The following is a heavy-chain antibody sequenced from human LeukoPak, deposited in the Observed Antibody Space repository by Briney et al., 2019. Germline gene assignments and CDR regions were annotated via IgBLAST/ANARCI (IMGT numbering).Heavy chain of an antibody. CDR3: ARGRRGIKIDY. J-gene: IGHJ4*02. D-gene: IGHD3-16*01. CDR2: INHSGST. Sequence: SETLSLTCTVSGGSISSYYWSWIRQPPGKGLEWIGEINHSGSTNYNPSLKSRVTISVDTSKNQFSLKLSSVTAADTAVYYCARGRRGIKIDYWGQGTLVTVSS. V-gene: IGHV4-34*01. CDR1: GGSISSYY.